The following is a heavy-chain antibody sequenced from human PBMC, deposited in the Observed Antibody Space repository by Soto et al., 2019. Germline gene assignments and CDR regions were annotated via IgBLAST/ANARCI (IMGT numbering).Heavy chain of an antibody. J-gene: IGHJ4*02. V-gene: IGHV1-46*01. CDR3: ARAYYDFSSGYWHFDY. Sequence: RASVKVSCKASGYTFTSYYMHWVRQAPGQGLEWMGIINPSGGSTSYAQKFQGRVTMTRDTSTSTVYMGLSSLRSEDTAVYYCARAYYDFSSGYWHFDYWGQGTLVTVSS. CDR1: GYTFTSYY. D-gene: IGHD3-3*01. CDR2: INPSGGST.